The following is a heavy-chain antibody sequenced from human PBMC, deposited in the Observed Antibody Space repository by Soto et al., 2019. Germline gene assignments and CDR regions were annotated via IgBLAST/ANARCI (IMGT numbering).Heavy chain of an antibody. V-gene: IGHV3-48*02. CDR2: ISSSSSTI. CDR3: ARDNYDFWSGYYSYYYYYYGMDV. D-gene: IGHD3-3*01. J-gene: IGHJ6*02. Sequence: EVQLLESGGGLIQPGGSLRLSCTASGFTFITYAMSWVRQAPGKGLEWVSYISSSSSTIYYADSVKGRFTIFRDNAKNSLYLQMNSLRDEDTAVYYCARDNYDFWSGYYSYYYYYYGMDVWGQGTTVTVSS. CDR1: GFTFITYA.